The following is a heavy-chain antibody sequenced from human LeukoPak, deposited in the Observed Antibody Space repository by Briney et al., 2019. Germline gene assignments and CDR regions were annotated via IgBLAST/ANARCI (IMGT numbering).Heavy chain of an antibody. CDR1: GGSISSGDNY. V-gene: IGHV4-30-4*01. CDR3: ARDRGDYGGNSPFGY. Sequence: SQTLSLTCTVSGGSISSGDNYWSWICQSPGKGLEWLGYIYYSGSTYYNPSLKSRLTISVDTSKNQFSLKLSSVTAADTAVYYCARDRGDYGGNSPFGYWGQGTLVIVSS. D-gene: IGHD4-23*01. J-gene: IGHJ4*02. CDR2: IYYSGST.